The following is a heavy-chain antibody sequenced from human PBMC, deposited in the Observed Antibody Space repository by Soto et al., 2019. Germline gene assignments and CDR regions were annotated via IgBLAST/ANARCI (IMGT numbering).Heavy chain of an antibody. J-gene: IGHJ4*02. Sequence: DVQLLESGGDLVQPGGSLRLSCAASGFTFSSYAMSWVRQAPGKGLEWVSSMSGAGRSSYDADSGKGRFTISRDNYKNTLYLQMNNLRAEDTALYYCATGTIFGVENIYDYWGQGTLVTVSS. D-gene: IGHD3-3*01. CDR3: ATGTIFGVENIYDY. V-gene: IGHV3-23*01. CDR1: GFTFSSYA. CDR2: MSGAGRSS.